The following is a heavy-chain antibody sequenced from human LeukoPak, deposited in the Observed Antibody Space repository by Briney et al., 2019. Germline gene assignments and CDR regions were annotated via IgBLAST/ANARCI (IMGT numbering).Heavy chain of an antibody. V-gene: IGHV5-10-1*01. CDR2: IDPSDSYT. D-gene: IGHD5-18*01. CDR3: ARRRFSGDTAMLDY. Sequence: PRESLKISCKGSGYSFTTYWIIWVRHRSGKGLECMGRIDPSDSYTNYSPSFQGHVTISADTSINTAFLQWSSLKASDTAMYYCARRRFSGDTAMLDYWGQGTLVSVSS. CDR1: GYSFTTYW. J-gene: IGHJ4*02.